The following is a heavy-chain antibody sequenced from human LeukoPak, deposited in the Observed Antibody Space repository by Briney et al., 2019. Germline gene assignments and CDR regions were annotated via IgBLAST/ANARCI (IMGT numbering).Heavy chain of an antibody. D-gene: IGHD3-22*01. CDR3: ARASSGYQGDY. CDR2: ISSSSSYI. CDR1: GFTFSSYS. V-gene: IGHV3-21*01. J-gene: IGHJ4*02. Sequence: GGSLRLSCAASGFTFSSYSMNWVPQAPGKGREGGLSISSSSSYIYYADSVKGRFTISRDNAKNSMILQMDSLRAEDTAVYYCARASSGYQGDYWGQGTPVTVSS.